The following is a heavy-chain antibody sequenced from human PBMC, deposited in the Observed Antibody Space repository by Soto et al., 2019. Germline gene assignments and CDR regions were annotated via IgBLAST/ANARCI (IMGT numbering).Heavy chain of an antibody. V-gene: IGHV3-30*03. CDR3: ARGTIVARQHLDY. CDR2: ISIRGGDE. D-gene: IGHD6-6*01. Sequence: QVQLVASGGGVVQPGKSLRLSCAASGFTFSRYAMHWARQAPGKGLEWVTVISIRGGDEYYAESVRGRFTISRDDSKNTLYMQMESLRVEDTAVYYCARGTIVARQHLDYWGQGTLVTVSS. CDR1: GFTFSRYA. J-gene: IGHJ4*02.